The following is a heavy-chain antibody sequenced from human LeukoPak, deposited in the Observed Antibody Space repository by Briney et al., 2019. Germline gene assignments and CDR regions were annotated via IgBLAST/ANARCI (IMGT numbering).Heavy chain of an antibody. Sequence: PSETLSLTCTVSGYSISSGYYWGWIRQPPGKGLEWIGSIYHSGSTYYNPSLKSRVTISVDTSKNQFSLKLSSVTAADTAVYYCARGLSGRGHYSDYWGQGALVTVSS. J-gene: IGHJ4*02. CDR1: GYSISSGYY. CDR3: ARGLSGRGHYSDY. D-gene: IGHD3-10*01. CDR2: IYHSGST. V-gene: IGHV4-38-2*02.